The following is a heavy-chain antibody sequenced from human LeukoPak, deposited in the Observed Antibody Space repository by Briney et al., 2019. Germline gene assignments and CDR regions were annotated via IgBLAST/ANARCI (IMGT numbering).Heavy chain of an antibody. J-gene: IGHJ4*02. V-gene: IGHV3-23*01. D-gene: IGHD6-25*01. CDR2: ITGSGGGT. CDR3: AKRRDGSYFDY. CDR1: GFTFISYA. Sequence: GGSLRLSCAASGFTFISYAMNWVRQAPGKGLEWVSTITGSGGGTYYADPVKGRFTISRDNSKNTLYLQMNSLRAEDTAVYYCAKRRDGSYFDYWGQGTLVTVSS.